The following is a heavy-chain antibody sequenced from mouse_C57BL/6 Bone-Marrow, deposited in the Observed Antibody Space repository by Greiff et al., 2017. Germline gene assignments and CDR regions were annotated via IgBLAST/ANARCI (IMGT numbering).Heavy chain of an antibody. D-gene: IGHD3-2*02. Sequence: QVQLQQSGAELVQPGASVKISCKASGYAFSSYWMNWVNQRPGKGLEWIGQIYPGDGDTNYNGKFKGKVTLTADKSSSTAYMQLSSLTSEYAAVYVCARSETAQATYAMDYWGQGTSVTVSS. CDR3: ARSETAQATYAMDY. CDR1: GYAFSSYW. V-gene: IGHV1-80*01. CDR2: IYPGDGDT. J-gene: IGHJ4*01.